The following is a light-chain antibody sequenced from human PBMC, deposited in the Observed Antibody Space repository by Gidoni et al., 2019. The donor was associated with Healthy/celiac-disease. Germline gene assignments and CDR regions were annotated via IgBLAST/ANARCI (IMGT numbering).Light chain of an antibody. CDR2: EVS. CDR1: SSDVGGYNY. Sequence: QSALPQPPSASGSPGQSVTISCTGTSSDVGGYNYVSWYQQHPGKAPKLMIYEVSKRPSGVPDRFSGSKSGNTASLTVSGLQAEDEADYYCSSYAGSTPVVFGGGTKLTVL. J-gene: IGLJ2*01. V-gene: IGLV2-8*01. CDR3: SSYAGSTPVV.